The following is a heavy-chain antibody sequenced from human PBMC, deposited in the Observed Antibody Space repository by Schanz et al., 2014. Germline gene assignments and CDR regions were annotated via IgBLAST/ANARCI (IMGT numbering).Heavy chain of an antibody. CDR1: GGSFSDYY. CDR3: ASDYNYFETEAP. V-gene: IGHV3-11*04. CDR2: ISSSGSSI. D-gene: IGHD3-16*01. Sequence: QVQLQQWGAGLLKPSETLSLTCAVYGGSFSDYYWSWIRQPPGKGLEWVSSISSSGSSIYYADSVKGRFTISRDNANNSLFLRMNSLRAEDTAVYYCASDYNYFETEAPWGQGTLVTVSS. J-gene: IGHJ5*02.